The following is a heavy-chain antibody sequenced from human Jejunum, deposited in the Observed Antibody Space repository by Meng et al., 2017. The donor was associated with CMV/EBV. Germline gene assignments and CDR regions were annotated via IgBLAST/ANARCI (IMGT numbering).Heavy chain of an antibody. CDR1: GFALSTFG. CDR3: AKDYTNTWSNYFDY. V-gene: IGHV3-30*02. CDR2: MRFGGDDV. Sequence: SGFALSTFGMHWVRQAPGRGLEWLAFMRFGGDDVHYADSVRGRFTVSRDNSRNTLYLQMDSLRPGDTALYYCAKDYTNTWSNYFDYWGRGTLVTVSS. J-gene: IGHJ4*02. D-gene: IGHD6-13*01.